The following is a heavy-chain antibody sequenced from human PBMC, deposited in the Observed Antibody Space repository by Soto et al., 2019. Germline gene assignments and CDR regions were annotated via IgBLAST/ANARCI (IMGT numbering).Heavy chain of an antibody. Sequence: GASVKVSCKASGYTFTGYYMHWVRQAPGQGLEWMGWINPNSGGTNYAQKFQGWVTMTRDTSISTAYMELSRLRSDDTAVYYCARSRGSSSYYYGMDVWGQGTTVTVSS. D-gene: IGHD6-6*01. CDR3: ARSRGSSSYYYGMDV. J-gene: IGHJ6*02. CDR1: GYTFTGYY. V-gene: IGHV1-2*04. CDR2: INPNSGGT.